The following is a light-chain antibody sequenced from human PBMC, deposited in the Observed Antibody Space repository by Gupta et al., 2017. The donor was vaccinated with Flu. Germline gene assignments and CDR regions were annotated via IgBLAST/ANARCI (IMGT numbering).Light chain of an antibody. CDR2: QDS. J-gene: IGLJ1*01. CDR1: TLGAKY. V-gene: IGLV3-1*01. CDR3: QAWDSSNAV. Sequence: SSELTQPPSVSVSPGQTASITCSGDTLGAKYACWYQQKPGQSPVLVIYQDSKRTPRIPARFSASTSGTTATLTMRGTQAVDEDYYYWQAWDSSNAVFGTGTKVTVL.